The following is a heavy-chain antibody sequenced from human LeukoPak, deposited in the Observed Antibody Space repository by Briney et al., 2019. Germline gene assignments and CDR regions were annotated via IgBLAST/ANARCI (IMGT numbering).Heavy chain of an antibody. CDR1: EYTFTAYY. D-gene: IGHD3-22*01. CDR2: INPNSGGT. J-gene: IGHJ4*02. Sequence: ASVKVSCKASEYTFTAYYMHWVRLAPGQGPEWLGWINPNSGGTNYAQKFQGRVTMTRDTSINTAYMELSSLRADDTAVYYCVGGSRITMIPEIYYDYWGQGTLVTVSS. CDR3: VGGSRITMIPEIYYDY. V-gene: IGHV1-2*02.